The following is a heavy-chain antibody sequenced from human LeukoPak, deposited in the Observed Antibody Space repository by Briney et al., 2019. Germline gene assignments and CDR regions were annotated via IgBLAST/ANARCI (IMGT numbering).Heavy chain of an antibody. Sequence: ASVKVSCKASGYTFISYDINWVRQATGQGLEWMGWMNPNSGNTGYAQKFQGRVTITRNTSISTAYMELSSLRSEDTAVYYCARVRKWPGPYNFDYWGQGTLVTVSS. D-gene: IGHD5-12*01. CDR1: GYTFISYD. V-gene: IGHV1-8*03. J-gene: IGHJ4*02. CDR3: ARVRKWPGPYNFDY. CDR2: MNPNSGNT.